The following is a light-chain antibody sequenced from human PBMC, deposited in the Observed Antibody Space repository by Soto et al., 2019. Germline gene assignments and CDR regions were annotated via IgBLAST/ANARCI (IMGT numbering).Light chain of an antibody. V-gene: IGKV3-20*01. Sequence: LPKYPGNLSLSPGERLTLSCWASQSVSNRYLAWYQRKPGQAPRLLIYGASSTATGIPDRLSGSGAGTVFTLPISRLEPEYFALYYCQQYDSSWTFGQGTKVDIK. CDR2: GAS. CDR1: QSVSNRY. J-gene: IGKJ1*01. CDR3: QQYDSSWT.